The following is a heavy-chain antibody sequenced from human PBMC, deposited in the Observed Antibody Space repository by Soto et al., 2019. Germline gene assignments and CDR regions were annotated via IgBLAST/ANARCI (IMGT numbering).Heavy chain of an antibody. CDR3: ARASYYSYMDV. CDR2: ISYSGST. CDR1: GGSVNTYS. Sequence: PSETLSLTCTVSGGSVNTYSWGWIRQPPGKELEWVGYISYSGSTNYNPSLKSRVTISRVTSKNQFSLNLVSMTAADTAVYYCARASYYSYMDVWGKGTTVTVS. J-gene: IGHJ6*03. V-gene: IGHV4-59*02.